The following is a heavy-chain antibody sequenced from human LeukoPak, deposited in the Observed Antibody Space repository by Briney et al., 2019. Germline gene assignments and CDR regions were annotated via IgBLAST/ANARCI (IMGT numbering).Heavy chain of an antibody. D-gene: IGHD6-19*01. V-gene: IGHV1-69*04. J-gene: IGHJ4*02. CDR3: AIGAGSLGVLPY. CDR1: GGTFSSYA. Sequence: GASVKVSCKASGGTFSSYAISWVRQAPGQGLEWMGRIIPILGIANYAQKFQGRVTITADKSTSTAYMELSSLRSDDTAVYYCAIGAGSLGVLPYWGQGTRVTVVS. CDR2: IIPILGIA.